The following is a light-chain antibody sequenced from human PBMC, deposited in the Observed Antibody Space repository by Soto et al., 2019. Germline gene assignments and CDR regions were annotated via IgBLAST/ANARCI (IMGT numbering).Light chain of an antibody. CDR3: QQYGSSGT. CDR2: DAS. CDR1: QSISNS. J-gene: IGKJ1*01. V-gene: IGKV3-20*01. Sequence: EIVSSQPPGAPSLSPGERATLPCRASQSISNSLAWYQQKPGQAPRLLIYDASNRATGIPARFSGSGSGTDFTLTISRLEPEDFAVYYCQQYGSSGTFGQGTKVDIK.